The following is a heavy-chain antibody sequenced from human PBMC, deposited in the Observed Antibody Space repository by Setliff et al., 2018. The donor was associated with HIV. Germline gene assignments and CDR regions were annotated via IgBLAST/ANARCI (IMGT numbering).Heavy chain of an antibody. Sequence: SETLSLTCSVSGGSISSGGYYWSWIRQHPGKGLEGIGYIYYSGSTYHNPSLKSRVTISVDTSKNQFSLKLSSVTAADTAVYYCTRHWRGGLDYWGQETLVTVSS. V-gene: IGHV4-31*03. CDR2: IYYSGST. J-gene: IGHJ4*02. CDR3: TRHWRGGLDY. D-gene: IGHD1-1*01. CDR1: GGSISSGGYY.